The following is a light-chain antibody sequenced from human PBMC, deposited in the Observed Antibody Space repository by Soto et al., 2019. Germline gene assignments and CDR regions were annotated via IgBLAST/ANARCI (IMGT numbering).Light chain of an antibody. CDR2: GAS. CDR3: KQYNKWPPQYT. J-gene: IGKJ2*01. Sequence: EIVMTQSPATLSVSPGERATLSCRASQSINIDLAWYQQKPGQAPRLLIYGASTRATDIPARISGSGSGTDFTLTISSLQSEDFAVYYCKQYNKWPPQYTFGQGTKLEIK. V-gene: IGKV3-15*01. CDR1: QSINID.